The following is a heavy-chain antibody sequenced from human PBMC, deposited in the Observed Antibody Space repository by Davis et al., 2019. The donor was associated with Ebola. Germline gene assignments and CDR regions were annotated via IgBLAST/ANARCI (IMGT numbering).Heavy chain of an antibody. CDR2: IYPGDSDT. Sequence: GESLKISCKGSGYSFTSYWIAWVRQMPEKGLEWMGIIYPGDSDTRYSPSFQGQITISADKSISTAYLQWSSLKASDTAIYYCARGYSSSFNPKRAFDIWGQGTMLTVSS. CDR3: ARGYSSSFNPKRAFDI. D-gene: IGHD5-12*01. V-gene: IGHV5-51*01. J-gene: IGHJ3*02. CDR1: GYSFTSYW.